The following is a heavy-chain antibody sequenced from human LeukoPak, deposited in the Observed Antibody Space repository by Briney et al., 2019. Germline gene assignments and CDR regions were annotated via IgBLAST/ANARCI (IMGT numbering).Heavy chain of an antibody. CDR2: INRRGNS. V-gene: IGHV4-34*01. Sequence: SETLSLTCDVNGGSLSGSYWSWIRQSPEKGLEWIGEINRRGNSNYNPSLKSRVTILVDTSKNQFSLKLSSVTAADTAVYYCARQKPSTFRQYGRGRPLDSWGQGTLVTVSS. CDR1: GGSLSGSY. CDR3: ARQKPSTFRQYGRGRPLDS. J-gene: IGHJ4*02. D-gene: IGHD4-11*01.